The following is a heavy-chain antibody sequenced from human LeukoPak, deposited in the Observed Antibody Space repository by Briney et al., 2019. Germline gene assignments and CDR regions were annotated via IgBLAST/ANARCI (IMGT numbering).Heavy chain of an antibody. V-gene: IGHV1-2*02. CDR2: INPNSGGT. Sequence: GASVKVSCKASGYTFTDYYIHWVRQAPGQGLEWMGWINPNSGGTNYAQKFQGRVTMTRDTSISTAYMELSRLRSDDTAVYYCATTSSAIAAAGTGGYYYYYMDVWGKGTTVTVSS. J-gene: IGHJ6*03. CDR1: GYTFTDYY. CDR3: ATTSSAIAAAGTGGYYYYYMDV. D-gene: IGHD6-13*01.